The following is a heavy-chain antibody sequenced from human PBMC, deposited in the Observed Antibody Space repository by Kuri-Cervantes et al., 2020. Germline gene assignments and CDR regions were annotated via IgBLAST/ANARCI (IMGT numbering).Heavy chain of an antibody. CDR1: GGSISSSSYY. V-gene: IGHV4-39*07. Sequence: ESLKISCTVSGGSISSSSYYWGWIRQPPGKGMEWIGSIFHRRRTYYNPSLKSRVTTSIDTFNNQFSLSLNSVTAADTAVYYCARILMVYNIRPSWFDSWGLGILVTVSS. J-gene: IGHJ5*01. D-gene: IGHD2-8*01. CDR2: IFHRRRT. CDR3: ARILMVYNIRPSWFDS.